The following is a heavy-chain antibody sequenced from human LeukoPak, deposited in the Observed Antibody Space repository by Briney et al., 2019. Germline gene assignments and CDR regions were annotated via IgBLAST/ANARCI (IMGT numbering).Heavy chain of an antibody. Sequence: SSETLSLTCAVSGGSISSYYWSWIRQPPGKGLEWGGYIYYSGSTNYNPSLRSRITVSVDTSKNQFSLKLSSGTAADTAVYYCASGYCSSTSCSEHLDPWAQGTLVTVSS. V-gene: IGHV4-59*01. CDR1: GGSISSYY. CDR2: IYYSGST. D-gene: IGHD2-2*03. CDR3: ASGYCSSTSCSEHLDP. J-gene: IGHJ5*02.